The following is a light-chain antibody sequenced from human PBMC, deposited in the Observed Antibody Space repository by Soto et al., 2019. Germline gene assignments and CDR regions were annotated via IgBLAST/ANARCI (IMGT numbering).Light chain of an antibody. Sequence: DIQMTQSPSTLSASVGDRVTITCRASQPIVTWLAWYQQKPGKAPKLLIYAASSLERGVPSRFSGSGSGTGFTLTISPLQPDDFASYYCQQYNTYPWTFGQGTKVDIK. CDR1: QPIVTW. CDR2: AAS. V-gene: IGKV1-5*01. J-gene: IGKJ1*01. CDR3: QQYNTYPWT.